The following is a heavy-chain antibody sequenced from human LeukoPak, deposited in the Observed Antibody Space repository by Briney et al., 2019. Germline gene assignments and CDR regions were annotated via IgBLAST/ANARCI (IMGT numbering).Heavy chain of an antibody. J-gene: IGHJ4*02. Sequence: GGSLRLSCAASGFTFSNYNMNWVRRAPGKGLEWVSYISSDSSTINYGDSVKGRFTISRDNAKNSLYLQMNSLRAGDTAVYYCAKNDFFGYWGQGTLVTVSS. CDR3: AKNDFFGY. CDR2: ISSDSSTI. CDR1: GFTFSNYN. V-gene: IGHV3-48*01. D-gene: IGHD1-1*01.